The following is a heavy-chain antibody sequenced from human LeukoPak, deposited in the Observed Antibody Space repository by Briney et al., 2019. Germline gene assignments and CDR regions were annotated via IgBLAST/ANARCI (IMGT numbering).Heavy chain of an antibody. CDR1: GGSINNYC. V-gene: IGHV4-59*01. J-gene: IGHJ4*02. Sequence: SETLSLTCSVSGGSINNYCCSWLRQPPGKGLEWIGYNCNSGTTNYNASLESRVTMSVDTSKIQFSLRLRSVTAADTAMYYCARVPLENNIATYIDYWGQGTLVTVSS. CDR2: NCNSGTT. CDR3: ARVPLENNIATYIDY. D-gene: IGHD2/OR15-2a*01.